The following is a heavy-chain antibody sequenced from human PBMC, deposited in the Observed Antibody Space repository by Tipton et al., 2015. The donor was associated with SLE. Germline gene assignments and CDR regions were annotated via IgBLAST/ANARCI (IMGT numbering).Heavy chain of an antibody. V-gene: IGHV4-59*01. Sequence: TLSLTCKVSGDSLSSYYWTWSRQPTGKGLEWIGYIYYSGSAKYNPSLESRVTMSVDTSKNQVSLKLTSVTAADTAVYYCARHHPLMTVASFDYWGQGSLLIVSS. CDR3: ARHHPLMTVASFDY. CDR1: GDSLSSYY. J-gene: IGHJ4*02. CDR2: IYYSGSA. D-gene: IGHD4/OR15-4a*01.